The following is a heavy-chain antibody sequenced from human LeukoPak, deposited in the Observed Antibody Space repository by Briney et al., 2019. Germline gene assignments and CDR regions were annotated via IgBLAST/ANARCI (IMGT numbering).Heavy chain of an antibody. CDR3: ARSLGGGSDFDY. CDR1: GFSLRTRGMC. CDR2: IDWDEYK. Sequence: SGPTLVNPTQTLTLMCSFSGFSLRTRGMCVSWIRQPPGKALEWLGRIDWDEYKHYSTSLKTRLTISKDTSKNQVVLRMTNMDPVDTATYYCARSLGGGSDFDYWGQGTLVTLFS. V-gene: IGHV2-70*11. J-gene: IGHJ4*02. D-gene: IGHD1-26*01.